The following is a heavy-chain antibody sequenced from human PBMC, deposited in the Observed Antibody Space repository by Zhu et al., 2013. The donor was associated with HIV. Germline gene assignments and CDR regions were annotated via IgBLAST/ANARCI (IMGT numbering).Heavy chain of an antibody. CDR1: GGTFSSYA. CDR3: ARGDCSGGSCYRTGTPLFDYYGMDV. J-gene: IGHJ6*02. Sequence: QVQLVQSGAEVKKPGSSVKVSCKASGGTFSSYAISWVRQAPGQGLEWMGGIIPIFGTANYAQKFQGRVTITADESTSTAYMELSSLRSEDTAVYYCARGDCSGGSCYRTGTPLFDYYGMDVWGRRDHGHRLL. CDR2: IIPIFGTA. D-gene: IGHD2-15*01. V-gene: IGHV1-69*01.